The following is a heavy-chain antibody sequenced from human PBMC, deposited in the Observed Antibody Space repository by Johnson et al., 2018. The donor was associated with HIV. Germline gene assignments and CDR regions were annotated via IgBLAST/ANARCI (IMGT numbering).Heavy chain of an antibody. CDR1: GFIFSSYG. J-gene: IGHJ3*02. CDR2: IRYDGSNK. Sequence: QVQLVESGGGVVQPGGSLRLSCAASGFIFSSYGIHWVRQAPGKGLEWVAFIRYDGSNKYYADYVKGRFTISRDNSKNTLYLQMNSLRVEDTAVYYCARDLRLWIDAFDIWGQGTMVTVSS. V-gene: IGHV3-30*02. D-gene: IGHD3-3*01. CDR3: ARDLRLWIDAFDI.